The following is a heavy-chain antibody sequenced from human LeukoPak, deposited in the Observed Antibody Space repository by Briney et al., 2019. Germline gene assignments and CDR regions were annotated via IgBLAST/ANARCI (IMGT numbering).Heavy chain of an antibody. J-gene: IGHJ3*02. CDR3: ARDPIAARPDDAFDI. Sequence: GGSLRLSCAASGFTFSSYSMNWVCQAPGKGLEWVSSISSSSSYIYYADSVKGRFTISRDNAKNSLYLQMSSLRAEDTAVYYCARDPIAARPDDAFDIWGQGTMVTVSS. CDR1: GFTFSSYS. V-gene: IGHV3-21*04. D-gene: IGHD6-6*01. CDR2: ISSSSSYI.